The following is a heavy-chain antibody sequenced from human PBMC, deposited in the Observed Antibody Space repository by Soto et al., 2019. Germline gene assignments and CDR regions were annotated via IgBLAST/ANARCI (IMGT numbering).Heavy chain of an antibody. V-gene: IGHV3-73*01. CDR3: TRRDPSGPAATDY. CDR1: GFTFSGSA. D-gene: IGHD2-2*01. Sequence: EVQLVESGGGLVQPGGSLKLSCAASGFTFSGSAMHWVRQASGKGLEWVGRIRSKANSYATAYAASVKGRFTISRDDSKNTAYLQMNSLKTEDTAVYYCTRRDPSGPAATDYWGQGTLVTVSS. CDR2: IRSKANSYAT. J-gene: IGHJ4*02.